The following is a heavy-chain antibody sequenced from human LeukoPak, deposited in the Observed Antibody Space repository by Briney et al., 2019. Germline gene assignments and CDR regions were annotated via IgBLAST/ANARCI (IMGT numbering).Heavy chain of an antibody. D-gene: IGHD6-13*01. J-gene: IGHJ4*02. CDR1: GFTFNSYA. Sequence: GGSLRLSCAASGFTFNSYAMTWVRQAPGKGLEWVSTISASADSTYYPDSVKGRFTISRDNSKNTLYLQMNSLRAEDTAIYYCAKDALGYSSSWYVDWGQGTLVTVSS. V-gene: IGHV3-23*01. CDR2: ISASADST. CDR3: AKDALGYSSSWYVD.